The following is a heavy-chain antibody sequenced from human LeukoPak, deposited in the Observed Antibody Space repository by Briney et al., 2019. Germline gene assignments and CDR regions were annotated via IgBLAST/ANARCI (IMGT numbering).Heavy chain of an antibody. D-gene: IGHD6-13*01. Sequence: SETLSLTCTVSGGSISSSSYYWGWIRQPPGKGLEWIGTIYYSGSTNYNPSLKSRVTISVDTSKNQFSLKLSSVTAADTAVYYCARDRGSSWYVDWFDPWGQGTLVTVSS. CDR2: IYYSGST. J-gene: IGHJ5*02. CDR3: ARDRGSSWYVDWFDP. V-gene: IGHV4-39*07. CDR1: GGSISSSSYY.